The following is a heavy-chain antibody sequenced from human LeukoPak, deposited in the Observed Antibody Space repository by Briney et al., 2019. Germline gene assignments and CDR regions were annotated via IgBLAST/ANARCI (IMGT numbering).Heavy chain of an antibody. CDR3: ARGSFRSYCSSTSCYASANYYYYYMDV. D-gene: IGHD2-2*01. CDR1: GGSFSGYY. CDR2: INHSGST. J-gene: IGHJ6*03. Sequence: PSETLSLTXAVYGGSFSGYYWSWIRQPPGKGLEWIGEINHSGSTNDNPSLKSRVTISVDTSKNQFSLKLSSVTAADTAVYYCARGSFRSYCSSTSCYASANYYYYYMDVWGKGTTVTVSS. V-gene: IGHV4-34*01.